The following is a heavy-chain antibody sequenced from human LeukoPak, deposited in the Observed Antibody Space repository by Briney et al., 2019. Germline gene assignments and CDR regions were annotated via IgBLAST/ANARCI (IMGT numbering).Heavy chain of an antibody. D-gene: IGHD6-13*01. CDR2: ISGSGGST. V-gene: IGHV3-23*01. Sequence: GGSLRLSCAASGFTFSSYAMSWVRQAPGKGLEWVSAISGSGGSTYYADSVKGRFTISRDNSKNTLYLQMNSLRAEDTAVYYCARDRLDSSSWGAFDYWGQGTLVTVSS. CDR3: ARDRLDSSSWGAFDY. CDR1: GFTFSSYA. J-gene: IGHJ4*02.